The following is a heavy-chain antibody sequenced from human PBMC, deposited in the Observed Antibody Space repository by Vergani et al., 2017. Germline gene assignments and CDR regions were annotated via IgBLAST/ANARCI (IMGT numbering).Heavy chain of an antibody. D-gene: IGHD3-22*01. J-gene: IGHJ3*01. CDR2: IKSKTDGGTA. Sequence: EVQLVESGGGLVKPGGSLRLSCAASGFTFSNAWMSWVRQAPGKGLEWVGRIKSKTDGGTADYAAPVKGRFTISREVSKNTLYLQMNSRKTEDTALYYCTTDYDYESNAAWGKGTMVTVSS. V-gene: IGHV3-15*01. CDR1: GFTFSNAW. CDR3: TTDYDYESNAA.